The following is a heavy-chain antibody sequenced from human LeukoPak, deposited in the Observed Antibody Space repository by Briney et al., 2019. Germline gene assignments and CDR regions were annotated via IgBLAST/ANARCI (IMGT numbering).Heavy chain of an antibody. CDR1: GGTFSSYA. CDR3: ARVGNYYDSSGYYYREYYFDY. CDR2: IIPIFGTA. Sequence: SVKVSCTASGGTFSSYAISWVRQAPGQGLEWMGGIIPIFGTANYAQKFQGRVTITADESTSTAYMELSSLRSEDTAVYYCARVGNYYDSSGYYYREYYFDYWGQGTLVTVSS. J-gene: IGHJ4*02. V-gene: IGHV1-69*13. D-gene: IGHD3-22*01.